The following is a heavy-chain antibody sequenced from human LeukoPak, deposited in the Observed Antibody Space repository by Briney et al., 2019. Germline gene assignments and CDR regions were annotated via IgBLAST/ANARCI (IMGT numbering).Heavy chain of an antibody. CDR1: GGSISSGSYY. Sequence: SETLSLTCTVSGGSISSGSYYWSWIRQPAGKGLEWIGRIYTSGSTNYNPSLKSRVTISVDTSKNQFSLKLSSVTAADTAVYYCAREGTVTTEDYWGQGTLVTVSS. CDR3: AREGTVTTEDY. J-gene: IGHJ4*02. D-gene: IGHD4-17*01. CDR2: IYTSGST. V-gene: IGHV4-61*02.